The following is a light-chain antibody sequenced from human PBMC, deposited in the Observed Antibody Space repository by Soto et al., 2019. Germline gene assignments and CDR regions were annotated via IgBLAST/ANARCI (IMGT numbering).Light chain of an antibody. CDR3: SSYSSSTISPV. J-gene: IGLJ1*01. CDR1: TSDIGVYKY. Sequence: QSVLTQPASVSGSPGQSITISCTGTTSDIGVYKYVSWYQQFPGKAPKLIIYEVTNRPSGVSHRFSASKSGNTASLTISGLQDDDEDEYFCSSYSSSTISPVFGAGTKLTVL. CDR2: EVT. V-gene: IGLV2-14*01.